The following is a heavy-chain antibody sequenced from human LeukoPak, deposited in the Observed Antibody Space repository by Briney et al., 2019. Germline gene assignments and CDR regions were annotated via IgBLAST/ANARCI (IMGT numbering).Heavy chain of an antibody. CDR1: GGSINSYY. V-gene: IGHV4-59*08. CDR3: ARHRDSGSFPQRPFDY. CDR2: IYYSGST. D-gene: IGHD1-26*01. J-gene: IGHJ4*02. Sequence: SETLSLTCTVSGGSINSYYWSWIRQPPGKGLEWIGYIYYSGSTNYNPSLKSRVTISVDTSKNQFSLKLSSVTAADTAVYYCARHRDSGSFPQRPFDYWGQGALVTVSS.